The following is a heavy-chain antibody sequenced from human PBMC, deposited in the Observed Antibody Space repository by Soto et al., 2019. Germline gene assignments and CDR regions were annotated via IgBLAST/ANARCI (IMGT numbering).Heavy chain of an antibody. CDR2: IIPLFRKT. Sequence: QVELVQSGAEVKRPGSSVKVSCKASGDMFRNSAFSWVRLAPGQGLAWMGVIIPLFRKTDVAQKFQGRVNCTAAESTSSLYMEVSSLTSEDTAVYYCARARLSNGDPNIYFFYGLDVWGQGTTITVSS. CDR1: GDMFRNSA. J-gene: IGHJ6*02. V-gene: IGHV1-69*01. CDR3: ARARLSNGDPNIYFFYGLDV. D-gene: IGHD3-10*01.